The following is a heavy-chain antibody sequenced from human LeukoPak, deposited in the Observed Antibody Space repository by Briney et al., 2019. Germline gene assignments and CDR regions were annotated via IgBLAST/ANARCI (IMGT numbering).Heavy chain of an antibody. Sequence: SETLSLTCTVSGGSIRSYYWSWIRQPPGKGLEWIGYIYYTGSTNYNPSLKSRVTISVDTSKNQLSLRLSSVTAADTAVYNCAIDYDSTGTFDYWGQGTLVTVSS. J-gene: IGHJ4*02. CDR2: IYYTGST. V-gene: IGHV4-59*01. CDR3: AIDYDSTGTFDY. CDR1: GGSIRSYY. D-gene: IGHD3-22*01.